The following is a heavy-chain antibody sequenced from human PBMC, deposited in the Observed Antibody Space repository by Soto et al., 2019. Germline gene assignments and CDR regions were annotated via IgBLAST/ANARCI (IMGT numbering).Heavy chain of an antibody. Sequence: PSETLSLTCTVSGGSIISGGYTWAWIRQPPGKGLEWIGYIYHSGSTYYNPSLKSRVTISVDRSKNQFSLKVSSVTAADTAVYYCARYYDFWSGSYYFDYWGQGTLVTVSS. V-gene: IGHV4-30-2*01. D-gene: IGHD3-3*01. CDR1: GGSIISGGYT. J-gene: IGHJ4*02. CDR3: ARYYDFWSGSYYFDY. CDR2: IYHSGST.